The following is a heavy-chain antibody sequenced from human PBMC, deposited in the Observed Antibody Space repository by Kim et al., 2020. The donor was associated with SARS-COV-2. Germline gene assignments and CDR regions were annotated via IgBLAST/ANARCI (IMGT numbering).Heavy chain of an antibody. J-gene: IGHJ3*02. D-gene: IGHD6-13*01. Sequence: SETLSLTCTVSGGSISSYYWSWIRQPPGKGLEWIGYIYYSGSTNYNPSLKSRVTISVDTSKNQFSLKLSSVTAADTAVYYCARGTSSSWYGAAFDIWGQGTMVTVSS. CDR1: GGSISSYY. CDR3: ARGTSSSWYGAAFDI. V-gene: IGHV4-59*12. CDR2: IYYSGST.